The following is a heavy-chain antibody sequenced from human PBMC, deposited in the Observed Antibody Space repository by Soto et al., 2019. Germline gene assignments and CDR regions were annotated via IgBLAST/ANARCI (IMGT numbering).Heavy chain of an antibody. CDR3: AKDLAYCGGDCYWAFDY. Sequence: EVQLLESGGGLVQPGGSLRLSCAASGFTYSSYAMSWVRQAPGKGLGWVSAISGSGGSTYYADSVKGRFTISRDNSKNTLYLQMNSLRAEDTAVYYCAKDLAYCGGDCYWAFDYWGQGTLVTVSS. V-gene: IGHV3-23*01. J-gene: IGHJ4*02. D-gene: IGHD2-21*02. CDR1: GFTYSSYA. CDR2: ISGSGGST.